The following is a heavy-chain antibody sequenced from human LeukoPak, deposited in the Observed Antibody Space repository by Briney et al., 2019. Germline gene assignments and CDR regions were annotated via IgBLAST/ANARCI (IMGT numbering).Heavy chain of an antibody. Sequence: GRSLRLSCAASGFTFSSYGMHWVRQAPGKGLEWVAVIWYDGSNEYYADSVKGRFTISRDNSKNTLYLQMNSLRAEDTAVYYCARDFEQQLPQGSWGQGTLVTVSS. V-gene: IGHV3-33*01. J-gene: IGHJ4*02. CDR2: IWYDGSNE. D-gene: IGHD6-13*01. CDR1: GFTFSSYG. CDR3: ARDFEQQLPQGS.